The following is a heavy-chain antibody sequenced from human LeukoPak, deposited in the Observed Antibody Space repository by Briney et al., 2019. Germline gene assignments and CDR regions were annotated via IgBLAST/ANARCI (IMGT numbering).Heavy chain of an antibody. D-gene: IGHD3-22*01. Sequence: GGSLRLSCAASGFTFSSYAMHWVRQAPGKGLEWVAVISYDGSNKYYADSVKGRFTISRDNSKNTLYLQMNSLRAEDTAVYYCARAGYYDSSGYYGYYYYGMDVWGQGTTVTVSS. J-gene: IGHJ6*02. CDR2: ISYDGSNK. CDR1: GFTFSSYA. V-gene: IGHV3-30-3*01. CDR3: ARAGYYDSSGYYGYYYYGMDV.